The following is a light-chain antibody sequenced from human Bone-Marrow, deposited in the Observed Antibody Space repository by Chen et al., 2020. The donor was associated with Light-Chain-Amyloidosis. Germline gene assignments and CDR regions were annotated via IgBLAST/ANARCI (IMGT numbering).Light chain of an antibody. CDR1: SGSIATNY. CDR2: EDD. J-gene: IGLJ3*02. V-gene: IGLV6-57*01. Sequence: NFMLTQHHSVSESPGKTVIISCTRSSGSIATNYVQWYQQRPGSSPTTVIYEDDQRPSGVPDRFSGSIDRSSNSASLTISGLKTEDEADYYCQSYQGSSQVVFGGGTKLTVL. CDR3: QSYQGSSQVV.